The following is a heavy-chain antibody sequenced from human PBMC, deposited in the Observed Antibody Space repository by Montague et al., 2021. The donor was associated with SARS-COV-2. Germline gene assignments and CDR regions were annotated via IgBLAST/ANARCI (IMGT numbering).Heavy chain of an antibody. V-gene: IGHV4-39*01. D-gene: IGHD3-16*01. J-gene: IGHJ4*02. Sequence: LVKPTQTLTLTCTFSGFSLSTSGMCVSWIRQPPGKGLEWIGSIYYSGSTYYNPSLKSRVTISVDTSKNQFSPKLSSVTAADTAVYYCARVAPYTDDYYFDYWGQGTLVTVSS. CDR1: GFSLSTSGMC. CDR2: IYYSGST. CDR3: ARVAPYTDDYYFDY.